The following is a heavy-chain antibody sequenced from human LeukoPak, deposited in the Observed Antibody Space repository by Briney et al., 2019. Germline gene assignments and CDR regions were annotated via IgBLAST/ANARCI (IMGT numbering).Heavy chain of an antibody. CDR1: GGSISAYY. Sequence: PSEALSLTCTVSGGSISAYYWSWIRQPPGKGLEWIGYIYNSGSANYNPSLQSRVTILIDTSKKQFSLKVSSVTAADTAVYYCAREAAVGTGGFDYWGQGTLVTVSS. D-gene: IGHD6-13*01. J-gene: IGHJ4*02. CDR2: IYNSGSA. CDR3: AREAAVGTGGFDY. V-gene: IGHV4-59*01.